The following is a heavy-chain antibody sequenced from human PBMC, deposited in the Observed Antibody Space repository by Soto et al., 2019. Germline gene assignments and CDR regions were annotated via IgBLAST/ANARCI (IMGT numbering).Heavy chain of an antibody. Sequence: QFTLKESGPTLVKPAQTLTLTCTFSGFSLFTDGVGVGWIRQPPGKALEWLALIYWNDDKFYSPSLRSRLTITKDTSKSQVVLTMTNMAPVDTATYYCARRAYCAGDSCYSAWGQGSQVTVSS. J-gene: IGHJ5*02. V-gene: IGHV2-5*01. D-gene: IGHD2-21*01. CDR1: GFSLFTDGVG. CDR3: ARRAYCAGDSCYSA. CDR2: IYWNDDK.